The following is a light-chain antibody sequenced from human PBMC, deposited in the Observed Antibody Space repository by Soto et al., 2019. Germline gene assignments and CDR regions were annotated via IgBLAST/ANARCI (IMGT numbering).Light chain of an antibody. J-gene: IGLJ1*01. CDR3: AEWHYRPNRSIYA. V-gene: IGLV1-44*01. Sequence: SSNIGSNTVNWYQQLPGTAPKLLIYSNNQRPSGVPDRFSGSKSGTSASLAISGLQSEYEAHYYGAEWHYRPNRSIYASGTGSAVTVL. CDR2: SNN. CDR1: SSNIGSNT.